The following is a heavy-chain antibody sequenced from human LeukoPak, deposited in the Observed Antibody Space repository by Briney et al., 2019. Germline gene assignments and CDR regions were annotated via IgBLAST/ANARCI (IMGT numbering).Heavy chain of an antibody. D-gene: IGHD1-1*01. Sequence: SETLSLTCAVYGGSFSGYYWSWIRQPPGKELEWIGEINHSGSTNYNPSLKSRVTISVDTSKNQFSLKLSSVTAADTAVYYCARGRGRYPNYYFDYWGQGTLVTVSS. CDR2: INHSGST. CDR1: GGSFSGYY. V-gene: IGHV4-34*01. J-gene: IGHJ4*02. CDR3: ARGRGRYPNYYFDY.